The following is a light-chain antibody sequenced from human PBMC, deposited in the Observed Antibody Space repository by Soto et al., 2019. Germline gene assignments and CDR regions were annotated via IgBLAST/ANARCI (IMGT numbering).Light chain of an antibody. CDR2: GVS. CDR1: WSDIGSYNY. Sequence: QSVLIQPASVSGSPGQSITISCSGTWSDIGSYNYVAWYQQFPGKTPKILIYGVSNRPSGVSSRFSGSKSGNTASLTISGLQAEDEADYYCISYTGSSTSYVFGSGTKVTVL. CDR3: ISYTGSSTSYV. V-gene: IGLV2-14*01. J-gene: IGLJ1*01.